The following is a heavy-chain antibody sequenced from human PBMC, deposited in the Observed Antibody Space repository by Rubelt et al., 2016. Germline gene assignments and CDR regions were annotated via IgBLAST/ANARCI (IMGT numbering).Heavy chain of an antibody. CDR1: VGSFSGYY. CDR3: ARIGGSTIPLSAFDI. D-gene: IGHD3-9*01. J-gene: IGHJ3*02. V-gene: IGHV4-34*11. CDR2: IYYSVGT. Sequence: QVQLQQWGAGLLKPSETLSLTCAVYVGSFSGYYWSWIRQPPGKGLEWLGYIYYSVGTNYNPSLKRRVTLSPATSKNQFSRKPKSGTAADTAGYYCARIGGSTIPLSAFDIWGQGTMVTVSS.